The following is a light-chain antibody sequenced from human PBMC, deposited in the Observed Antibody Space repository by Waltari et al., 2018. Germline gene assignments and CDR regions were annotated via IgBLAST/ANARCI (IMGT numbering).Light chain of an antibody. V-gene: IGKV1-5*03. CDR1: QSISTW. CDR2: KAS. CDR3: QQYNSLWT. J-gene: IGKJ1*01. Sequence: DIQMTQSPSTLSASVGDRVTITCRASQSISTWLAWYQQKPGKAPKLLIFKASTLQSGVPSRFSGRGSGTEFTLTISSLQPDDFATYYCQQYNSLWTFGQGTKVEIK.